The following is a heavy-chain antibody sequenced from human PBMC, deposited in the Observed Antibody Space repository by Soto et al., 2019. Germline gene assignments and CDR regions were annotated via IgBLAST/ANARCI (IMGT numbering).Heavy chain of an antibody. J-gene: IGHJ4*02. CDR3: ERLATTVSTTNY. CDR2: IHYRGST. CDR1: GGSVSVDSYY. D-gene: IGHD4-17*01. Sequence: SETLSLTCAVSGGSVSVDSYYWAWIRQPPGKGLEWIATIHYRGSTYYATSLKSRVTISIDTSKNQFSLMLASVTATDTAFYYCERLATTVSTTNYWGQGTLVTVSS. V-gene: IGHV4-39*01.